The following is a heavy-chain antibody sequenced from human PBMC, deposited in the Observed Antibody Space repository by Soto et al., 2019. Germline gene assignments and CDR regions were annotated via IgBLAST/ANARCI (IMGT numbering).Heavy chain of an antibody. V-gene: IGHV4-4*07. J-gene: IGHJ5*02. CDR2: IYASGST. CDR1: GGSISSYY. Sequence: SETLSLTCTVSGGSISSYYWSWIRQPAGKGLEWIGRIYASGSTNYNPSLKSRVTMSVDTSKNQFSLKLSSVTAADTAVYYCARDQEDYYDSSGYHWFDPWGQGTLVTVSS. CDR3: ARDQEDYYDSSGYHWFDP. D-gene: IGHD3-22*01.